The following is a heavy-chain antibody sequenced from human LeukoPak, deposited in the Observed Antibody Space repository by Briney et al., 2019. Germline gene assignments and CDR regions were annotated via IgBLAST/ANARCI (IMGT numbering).Heavy chain of an antibody. J-gene: IGHJ4*02. CDR1: GGSFSGYY. Sequence: PSETLSLNCAVYGGSFSGYYWSWIRQPPGKGLEWIGEINHSGSTNYNPSLKSRVTISVDTSKNQFSLKLSSVTAADTAVYYCARVGSSSSDVWGQGTLVTVSS. V-gene: IGHV4-34*01. CDR2: INHSGST. CDR3: ARVGSSSSDV. D-gene: IGHD6-6*01.